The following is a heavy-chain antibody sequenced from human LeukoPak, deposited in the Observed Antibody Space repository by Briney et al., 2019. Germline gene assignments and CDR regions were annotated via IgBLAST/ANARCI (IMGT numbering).Heavy chain of an antibody. CDR2: INPNSGGT. V-gene: IGHV1-2*02. CDR3: AREGAAAEDVNWFDP. Sequence: GASVKVSCEASGYTFTGYYMHWVRQAPGQGLEWMGWINPNSGGTHYSQKFQDRVTMTRDTSISTAYMELSSLRSDDTAVYYCAREGAAAEDVNWFDPWGQGTLVTVSS. J-gene: IGHJ5*02. CDR1: GYTFTGYY. D-gene: IGHD6-25*01.